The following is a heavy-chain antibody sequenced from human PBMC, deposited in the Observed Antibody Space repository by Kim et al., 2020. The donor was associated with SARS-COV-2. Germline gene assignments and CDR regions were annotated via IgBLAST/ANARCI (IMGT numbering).Heavy chain of an antibody. CDR1: GGSISSSSYY. Sequence: SETLSLTCTVSGGSISSSSYYWGWIRQPPGKGLEWIGSIYYSGSTYYNPSLKSRVTISVDTSKNQFSLKLSSVTAADTAVYYCARHPRPYCTNGVCYSFDYWGQGTLVTVSS. D-gene: IGHD2-8*01. V-gene: IGHV4-39*01. CDR2: IYYSGST. CDR3: ARHPRPYCTNGVCYSFDY. J-gene: IGHJ4*02.